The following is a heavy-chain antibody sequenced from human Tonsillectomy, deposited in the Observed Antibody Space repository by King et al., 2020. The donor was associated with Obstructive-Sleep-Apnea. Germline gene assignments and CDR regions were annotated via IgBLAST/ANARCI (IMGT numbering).Heavy chain of an antibody. Sequence: QLVQSGAEVKKPGASVKVSCKASGYTFTGSYIHWVRKAPGQGLGWMGWVNPNSGGADYARKFQGRGTMTTDTSISTVYMELGRVRSDDTAVYYCARDAAAELHRRSNYFDYWGQGTLVTVSS. J-gene: IGHJ4*02. CDR3: ARDAAAELHRRSNYFDY. CDR1: GYTFTGSY. V-gene: IGHV1-2*02. D-gene: IGHD6-13*01. CDR2: VNPNSGGA.